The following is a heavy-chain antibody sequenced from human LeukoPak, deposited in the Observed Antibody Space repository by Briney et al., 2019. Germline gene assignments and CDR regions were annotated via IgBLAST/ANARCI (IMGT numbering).Heavy chain of an antibody. CDR2: ISSNGGST. CDR3: ARGYVLLWFGELFSYYYMDV. CDR1: GFTFSSYA. D-gene: IGHD3-10*01. Sequence: QTGGSLRLSCAASGFTFSSYAMHWVRQAPGKGLEYVSAISSNGGSTYYANSVKGRFTISRDNSKNTLYLQMGSLRAEDTAVYYRARGYVLLWFGELFSYYYMDVWGKGTTVTISS. J-gene: IGHJ6*03. V-gene: IGHV3-64*01.